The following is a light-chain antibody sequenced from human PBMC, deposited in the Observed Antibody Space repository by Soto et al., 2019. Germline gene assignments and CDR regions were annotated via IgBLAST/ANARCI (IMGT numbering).Light chain of an antibody. CDR3: QHYDNSPVA. Sequence: EIVLTQSPGTLSLSPGERATLSCRASQSISSSHLAWYQQKPGQAPRLLIYGASSRAIGIPDRFSGSGSGTDFTLTISRLGPEDFALYLCQHYDNSPVAFGGGTKVEIK. V-gene: IGKV3-20*01. J-gene: IGKJ4*01. CDR2: GAS. CDR1: QSISSSH.